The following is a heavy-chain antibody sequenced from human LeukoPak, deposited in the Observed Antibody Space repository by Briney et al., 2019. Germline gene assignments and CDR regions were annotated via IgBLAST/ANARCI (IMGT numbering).Heavy chain of an antibody. J-gene: IGHJ4*02. Sequence: GGSLRLSCAASGFTFSSYEMNWVRQAPGKGLEWVSYISSSGSTIYYADSVKGRFTISRDNSKNTLYLQMNSLRAEDTAVYYCARGRRYFDWLLSDYWGQGTLVTVSS. CDR3: ARGRRYFDWLLSDY. CDR1: GFTFSSYE. V-gene: IGHV3-48*03. CDR2: ISSSGSTI. D-gene: IGHD3-9*01.